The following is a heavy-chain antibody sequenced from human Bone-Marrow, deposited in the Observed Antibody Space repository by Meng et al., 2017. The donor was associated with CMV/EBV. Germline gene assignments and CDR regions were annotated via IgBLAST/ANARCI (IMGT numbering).Heavy chain of an antibody. D-gene: IGHD2-2*01. V-gene: IGHV1-18*01. CDR1: GYTFTKYG. CDR2: ITAYNGDT. J-gene: IGHJ6*02. CDR3: ARKNAVHYYYGMDV. Sequence: ASVKVSCKASGYTFTKYGISWVRQAPGQGLEWVGWITAYNGDTNNAQKFQGRVTMTTDTSTSTAYMELRSLKSDDTAVYHCARKNAVHYYYGMDVWGQGTTVTVSS.